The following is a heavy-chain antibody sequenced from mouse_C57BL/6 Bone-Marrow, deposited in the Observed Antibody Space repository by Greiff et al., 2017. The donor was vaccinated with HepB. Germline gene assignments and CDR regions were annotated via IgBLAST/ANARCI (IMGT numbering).Heavy chain of an antibody. CDR2: IDPSDSYT. J-gene: IGHJ4*01. V-gene: IGHV1-69*01. D-gene: IGHD1-1*01. CDR1: GYTFTSYW. CDR3: ARRWDYYGSSYPYYYAMDY. Sequence: QVQLQQPGAELVMPGASVKLSCKASGYTFTSYWMHWVKQRPGQGLEWIGEIDPSDSYTNYNQQFKGKSTLTVDKSSSTAYMQLSSLTSEDSAVYYCARRWDYYGSSYPYYYAMDYWGQGTSVTVSS.